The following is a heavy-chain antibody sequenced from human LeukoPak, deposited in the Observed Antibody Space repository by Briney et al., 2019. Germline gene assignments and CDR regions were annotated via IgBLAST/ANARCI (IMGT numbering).Heavy chain of an antibody. D-gene: IGHD3-22*01. CDR3: TRGHLDYYDSSGYLALDY. J-gene: IGHJ4*02. Sequence: GGSLRLSCTASGFTFGDYAMTWVRQAPGKGLEWVGFIRSKAYGGTTEYAASVKGRFTISRDDSKNIAYLQMHTLKTEDTAVYYCTRGHLDYYDSSGYLALDYWGRGTLVTVSS. CDR1: GFTFGDYA. CDR2: IRSKAYGGTT. V-gene: IGHV3-49*04.